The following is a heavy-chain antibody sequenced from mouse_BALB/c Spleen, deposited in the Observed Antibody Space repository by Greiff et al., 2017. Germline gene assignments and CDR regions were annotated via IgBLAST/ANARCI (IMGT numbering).Heavy chain of an antibody. V-gene: IGHV5-12-2*01. CDR1: GFTFSSYT. CDR2: ISNGGGST. Sequence: EVKLVESGGGLVQPGGSLKLSCAASGFTFSSYTMSWVRQTPEKRLEWVAYISNGGGSTYYPDTVKGRFTISRDNAKNTLYLQMSSLKSEDTAMYYCARHCDGYLFDYWGQGTTLTVSS. CDR3: ARHCDGYLFDY. D-gene: IGHD2-3*01. J-gene: IGHJ2*01.